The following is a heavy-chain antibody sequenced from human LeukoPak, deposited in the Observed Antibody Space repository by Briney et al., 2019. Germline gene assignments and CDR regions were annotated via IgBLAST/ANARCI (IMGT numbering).Heavy chain of an antibody. J-gene: IGHJ4*02. V-gene: IGHV2-5*02. CDR3: THISTTVTTQ. D-gene: IGHD4-17*01. CDR1: GFSLTTSGVG. Sequence: SGPTLVNPTQTLTLTCTFSGFSLTTSGVGVGRVRQPPGKALEWLALIYWDDDKRYSPSLTSRLTITKDTSKNQVVLTMPNMDPADTATYYCTHISTTVTTQWGQGTLVIVSS. CDR2: IYWDDDK.